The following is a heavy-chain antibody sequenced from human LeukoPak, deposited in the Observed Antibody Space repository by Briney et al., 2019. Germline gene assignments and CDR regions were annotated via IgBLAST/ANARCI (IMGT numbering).Heavy chain of an antibody. D-gene: IGHD2-21*02. CDR1: GFTFSNYD. Sequence: GGSLRLSCAASGFTFSNYDMHWVRQAPGKGLEWVAVLSYDGNNQYYADSVMGRFTISRDISKNTLYLHMNSLRTEDTAVYYCASLGDFPDYWGQGTLVTVPS. V-gene: IGHV3-30-3*01. CDR3: ASLGDFPDY. CDR2: LSYDGNNQ. J-gene: IGHJ4*02.